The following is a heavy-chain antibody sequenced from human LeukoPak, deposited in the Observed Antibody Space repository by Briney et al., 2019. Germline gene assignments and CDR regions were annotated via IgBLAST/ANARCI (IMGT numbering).Heavy chain of an antibody. V-gene: IGHV3-21*01. Sequence: PGGSLGLSCAASGFTFSSYSMNWVRQAPGKGLEWVSSISSSSSYIYYADSVKGRFTISRDNAKNSLYLQMNSLRAEDTAVYYCARAPGIYYDSSGYYKYFDYWGQGTLVTVSS. CDR3: ARAPGIYYDSSGYYKYFDY. CDR1: GFTFSSYS. D-gene: IGHD3-22*01. J-gene: IGHJ4*02. CDR2: ISSSSSYI.